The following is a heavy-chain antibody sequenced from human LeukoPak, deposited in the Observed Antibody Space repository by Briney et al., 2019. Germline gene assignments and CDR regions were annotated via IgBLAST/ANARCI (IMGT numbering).Heavy chain of an antibody. V-gene: IGHV3-23*01. CDR2: ISGRGTCT. Sequence: PGGSLRLSCAASGFPYSSYAMSWVRQAPGKGLEWVSAISGRGTCTYYADSVKGRFTISRDNSKNTLYLQMNSPTAEDTAVYYCAKVGAIDYYGSGSHFDFWGQGTLVTVSS. J-gene: IGHJ5*01. CDR1: GFPYSSYA. CDR3: AKVGAIDYYGSGSHFDF. D-gene: IGHD3-10*01.